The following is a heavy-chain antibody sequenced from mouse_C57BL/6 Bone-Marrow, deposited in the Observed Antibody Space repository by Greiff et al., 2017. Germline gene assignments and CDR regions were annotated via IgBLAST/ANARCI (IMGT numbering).Heavy chain of an antibody. CDR2: IDPENGDT. D-gene: IGHD2-4*01. CDR1: GFNIKDDY. CDR3: TKGDYDDYAMDY. J-gene: IGHJ4*01. V-gene: IGHV14-4*01. Sequence: VQLQQSGAELVRPGASVKLSCTASGFNIKDDYMHWVKQRPEQGLEWIGWIDPENGDTEYASKFQGKATITADTSSNTAYLQLSSLTSEDTAVYYCTKGDYDDYAMDYWGQGTSVTVSS.